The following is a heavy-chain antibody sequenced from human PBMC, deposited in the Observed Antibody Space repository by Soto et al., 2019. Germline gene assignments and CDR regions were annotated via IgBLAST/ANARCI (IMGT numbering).Heavy chain of an antibody. CDR1: GDSVSSYSAA. V-gene: IGHV6-1*01. J-gene: IGHJ6*02. CDR2: TYXRSKXYN. Sequence: TLSLTCAISGDSVSSYSAAWNWIRQSPXRGLEWXGRTYXRSKXYNDYAVSVKSRITINPDTSKNQFSLQLNSVTPEDTAVXXXXXXXXXXXXXXXXXXEXXXXXXXSFWGQGTTVPV. CDR3: XXXXXXXXXXXXXXXEXXXXXXXSF.